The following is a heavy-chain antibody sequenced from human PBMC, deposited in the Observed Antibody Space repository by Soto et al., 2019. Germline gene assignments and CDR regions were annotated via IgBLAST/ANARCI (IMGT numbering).Heavy chain of an antibody. V-gene: IGHV3-21*01. J-gene: IGHJ5*02. CDR1: GFTFSSYS. CDR3: ARGHDYGDYDWFDP. D-gene: IGHD4-17*01. CDR2: ISSSSSYI. Sequence: EVQLVESGGGLAKPGGSLRLSCAASGFTFSSYSMNWVRQAPGKGLEWVSSISSSSSYIYYADSVKGRFTISRDNAKNSLYLQRNSLRAEDTAVYYCARGHDYGDYDWFDPWGQGTLVTVSS.